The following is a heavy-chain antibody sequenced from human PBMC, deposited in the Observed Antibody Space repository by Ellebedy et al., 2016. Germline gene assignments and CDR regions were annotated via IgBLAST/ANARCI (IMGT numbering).Heavy chain of an antibody. CDR2: IDNSGTT. D-gene: IGHD3-22*01. V-gene: IGHV4-31*03. J-gene: IGHJ5*02. CDR3: ARRFYDSTGWWIGFDP. Sequence: SETLSLTXTVPGDSISSGGFYWSWIRQHPGTGLEWIGDIDNSGTTYYNPSLKSRVFISGDTSKNQFSLKLSSVTAADTAVYYCARRFYDSTGWWIGFDPWGQGILVTVSS. CDR1: GDSISSGGFY.